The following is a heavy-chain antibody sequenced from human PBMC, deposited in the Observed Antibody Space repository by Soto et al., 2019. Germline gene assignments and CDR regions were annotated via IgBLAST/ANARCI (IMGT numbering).Heavy chain of an antibody. J-gene: IGHJ4*02. V-gene: IGHV3-48*03. D-gene: IGHD6-19*01. CDR3: ARDSLYSSGWYRPPHFDY. CDR2: ISSSGSTI. Sequence: EVQLVESGGGLVQPGGSLRLSCAASGFTSSSYEMNWVRQAPGKGLEWVSYISSSGSTIYYADSVKGRFTISRDNAKNSLYLQMNSLRAEDTAVYYCARDSLYSSGWYRPPHFDYWGQGTLVTVSS. CDR1: GFTSSSYE.